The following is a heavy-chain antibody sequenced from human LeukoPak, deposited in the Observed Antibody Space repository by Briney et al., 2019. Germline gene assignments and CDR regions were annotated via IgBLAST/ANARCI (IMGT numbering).Heavy chain of an antibody. Sequence: GGPLRLSCAASGFTFDDYGMSWVRKAPGKGLDWVSGINWNGGRPGYAHSVKGRFTIARNNAKNSLYLQMNSLRAEDTALYYCAREEVTTVSFDYWGRGTLVTVSS. CDR1: GFTFDDYG. J-gene: IGHJ4*02. CDR3: AREEVTTVSFDY. CDR2: INWNGGRP. D-gene: IGHD4-17*01. V-gene: IGHV3-20*04.